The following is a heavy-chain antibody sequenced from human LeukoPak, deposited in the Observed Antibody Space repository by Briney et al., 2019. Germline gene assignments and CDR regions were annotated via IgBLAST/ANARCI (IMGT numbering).Heavy chain of an antibody. J-gene: IGHJ4*02. CDR3: ARETSSSSSPFDY. Sequence: GESLKISCKGSGYSFTSYWIGWVRQMPGKGLEWMGIIYPGDSDTRYSLSFQGQVTISADKSISTAYLQWSSLKASDTAMYYCARETSSSSSPFDYWGQGTLVTVSS. CDR2: IYPGDSDT. D-gene: IGHD6-6*01. CDR1: GYSFTSYW. V-gene: IGHV5-51*01.